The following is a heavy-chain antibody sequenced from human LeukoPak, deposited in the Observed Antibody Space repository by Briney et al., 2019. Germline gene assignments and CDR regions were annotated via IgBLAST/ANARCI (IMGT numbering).Heavy chain of an antibody. CDR1: GFTFSNFA. CDR2: IYSGGGT. J-gene: IGHJ5*02. V-gene: IGHV3-53*01. Sequence: GGSLRLSCAASGFTFSNFAVSWVRQAPGKGLEWVSLIYSGGGTDYADSVKGRFTISRDNSRNTLYLQMNSLRAEDTAVYYCARGPRGFDPWGQGTLVTVSS. CDR3: ARGPRGFDP.